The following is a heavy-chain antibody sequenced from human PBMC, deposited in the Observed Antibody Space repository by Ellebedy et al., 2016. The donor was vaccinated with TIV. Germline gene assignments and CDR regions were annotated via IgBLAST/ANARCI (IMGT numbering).Heavy chain of an antibody. CDR1: GFSFRSYW. D-gene: IGHD4-17*01. Sequence: GESLKISCEAFGFSFRSYWMSWVRQAPGGGLEWVANMRGDGEKYYVDSVKGRFTISRDNGKNSLYLQMHSLRPEDTAVYYCARRGSYGDYAVQINSWFDSWGQGTLVTVSS. CDR3: ARRGSYGDYAVQINSWFDS. V-gene: IGHV3-7*01. J-gene: IGHJ5*01. CDR2: MRGDGEK.